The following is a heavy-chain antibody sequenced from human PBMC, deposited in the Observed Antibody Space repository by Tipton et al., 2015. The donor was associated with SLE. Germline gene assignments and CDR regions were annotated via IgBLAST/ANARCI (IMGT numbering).Heavy chain of an antibody. CDR3: ARERSGYDRGFDY. Sequence: TLSLTCTVSGGSISSSSYYWGWIRQPPGKGLEWIGSIYYSGSTYYNPSLKSRVTISVDTSKNQFSLKLSSVTTADTAVYYCARERSGYDRGFDYWGQGTLVTVSS. CDR2: IYYSGST. V-gene: IGHV4-39*07. CDR1: GGSISSSSYY. J-gene: IGHJ4*02. D-gene: IGHD5-12*01.